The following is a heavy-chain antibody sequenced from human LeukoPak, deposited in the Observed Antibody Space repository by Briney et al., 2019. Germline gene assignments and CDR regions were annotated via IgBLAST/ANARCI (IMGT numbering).Heavy chain of an antibody. CDR1: GFTVSSNY. Sequence: GSLRLSCAVSGFTVSSNYMSWVRQAPGKGLECVSYISSRGTTIYYADSVKGRFTISRDNAKNSLYLQMSSLRAEDTAVYYCARVYYGSGSPRHFDYWGQGTLVTVSS. J-gene: IGHJ4*02. CDR2: ISSRGTTI. D-gene: IGHD3-10*01. V-gene: IGHV3-11*01. CDR3: ARVYYGSGSPRHFDY.